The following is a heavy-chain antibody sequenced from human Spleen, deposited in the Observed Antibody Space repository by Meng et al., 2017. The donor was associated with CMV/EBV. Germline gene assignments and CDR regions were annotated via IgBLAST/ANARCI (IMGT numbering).Heavy chain of an antibody. J-gene: IGHJ5*02. CDR3: ARDYYDIGGHEYDGFDP. V-gene: IGHV1-18*01. CDR1: YPFISDG. CDR2: ISGNNGRT. Sequence: YPFISDGISWVRQAPGKGLEWMGWISGNNGRTNYAQRFQGRLTLTRDTSTSTAYMELRNLRSDDTAVYFCARDYYDIGGHEYDGFDPWGQGTLVTVSS. D-gene: IGHD3-9*01.